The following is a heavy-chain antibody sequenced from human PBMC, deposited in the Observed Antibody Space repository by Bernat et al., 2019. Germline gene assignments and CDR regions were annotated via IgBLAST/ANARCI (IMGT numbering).Heavy chain of an antibody. CDR1: GLTFSSFW. J-gene: IGHJ4*02. D-gene: IGHD6-6*01. V-gene: IGHV3-74*01. CDR2: VNGDGSST. CDR3: AKAEYSSSCRHFDD. Sequence: EVQLVESGGGLVQPGGSLRLSCAASGLTFSSFWMHWVRQAPGKGLVWVSRVNGDGSSTSYADSVKGRFTISRDNGKNTLYLQMNSLRAGETAVCYYAKAEYSSSCRHFDDWGQGSVVTVCS.